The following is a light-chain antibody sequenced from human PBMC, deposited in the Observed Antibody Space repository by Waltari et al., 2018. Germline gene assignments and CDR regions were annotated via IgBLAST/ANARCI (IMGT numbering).Light chain of an antibody. CDR2: AVN. J-gene: IGLJ3*02. CDR3: GSHTSGSTWV. V-gene: IGLV2-14*03. Sequence: QSALAQPASVSGSPGQSITLPCPGTSSNVGVWHYVPWYQQHPGKAPKLLIYAVNKRPSGVSTRFSGSKSGNTASLTISGLQGEDEADYYCGSHTSGSTWVFGGGTKVTVL. CDR1: SSNVGVWHY.